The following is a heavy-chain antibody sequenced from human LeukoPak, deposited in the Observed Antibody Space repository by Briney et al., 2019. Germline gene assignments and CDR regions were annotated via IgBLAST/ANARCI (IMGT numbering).Heavy chain of an antibody. CDR2: INHSGST. Sequence: SGTLSLTCAVSGGSISSSNWWSWVRQPPGKGLEWIGEINHSGSTNYNPSLKSRVTISVDTSKNQFSLKLSSVTAADTAVYYCAVPGVTAISRRYFQHWGQGTLVTVSS. D-gene: IGHD2-21*02. CDR3: AVPGVTAISRRYFQH. V-gene: IGHV4-4*02. J-gene: IGHJ1*01. CDR1: GGSISSSNW.